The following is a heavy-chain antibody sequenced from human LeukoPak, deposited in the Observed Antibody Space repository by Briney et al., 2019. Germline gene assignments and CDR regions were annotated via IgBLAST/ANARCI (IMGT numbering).Heavy chain of an antibody. CDR1: GYTFGNYE. V-gene: IGHV1-8*01. D-gene: IGHD2-15*01. Sequence: GASVKVSCKASGYTFGNYEINWVRQAPGQGLEWMGWMKANSGDTGYPEKFRGRVIMTRDTSVSTAYMELNSLRFEDTAVYYCARGNCSGHACYTADFLQHWGQGTLITVSS. CDR3: ARGNCSGHACYTADFLQH. CDR2: MKANSGDT. J-gene: IGHJ1*01.